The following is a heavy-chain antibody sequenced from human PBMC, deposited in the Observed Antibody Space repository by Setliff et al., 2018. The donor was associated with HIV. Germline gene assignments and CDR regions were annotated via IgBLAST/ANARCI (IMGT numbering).Heavy chain of an antibody. CDR2: FYTSGST. J-gene: IGHJ4*02. CDR3: ARTTLTIFGVVIPDY. D-gene: IGHD3-3*01. Sequence: SETLSLTCTVSGGSIGSGSYYWSWIRQPAGKGLEWIGRFYTSGSTNYNPSLKSRVTISLDTSKNQFSLKLSSVTAADTAVYYCARTTLTIFGVVIPDYRGQGTLVTVSS. V-gene: IGHV4-61*02. CDR1: GGSIGSGSYY.